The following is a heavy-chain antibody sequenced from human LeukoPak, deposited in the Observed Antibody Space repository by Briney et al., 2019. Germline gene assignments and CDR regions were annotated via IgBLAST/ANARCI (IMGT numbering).Heavy chain of an antibody. J-gene: IGHJ4*02. D-gene: IGHD4-11*01. Sequence: PSQTLSLTCTVSGGSISSGGYYWRWIRQQPGKGLEWIGYIYYSGSTYYNPSLKSRITISVDTSKNQFSLKLSSVTAADTAVYYCARYDYSLISAWGQGTLVTVSS. CDR2: IYYSGST. CDR1: GGSISSGGYY. CDR3: ARYDYSLISA. V-gene: IGHV4-31*03.